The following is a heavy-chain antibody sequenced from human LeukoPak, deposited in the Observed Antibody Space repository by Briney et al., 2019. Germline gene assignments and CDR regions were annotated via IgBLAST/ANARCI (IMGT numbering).Heavy chain of an antibody. CDR3: ARGDIVVVVAVYGMDV. Sequence: ASVKVSCKASGYTFTSYGISWVRQAPGQGLEWMGWISAYNGNTNYAQKLQGRVTMTTDTSTGTVYMELSSLRSDDTAVYYCARGDIVVVVAVYGMDVWGQGTTVTVSS. CDR2: ISAYNGNT. V-gene: IGHV1-18*01. D-gene: IGHD2-15*01. CDR1: GYTFTSYG. J-gene: IGHJ6*02.